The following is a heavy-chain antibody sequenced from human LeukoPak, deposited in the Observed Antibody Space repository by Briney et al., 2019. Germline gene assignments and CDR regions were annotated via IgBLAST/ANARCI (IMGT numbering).Heavy chain of an antibody. CDR1: GGSISSYY. D-gene: IGHD3-3*01. J-gene: IGHJ5*02. V-gene: IGHV4-59*01. CDR2: IYYSGST. Sequence: SETLSLTCTVSGGSISSYYWSWIRQPPGKGLEWIGDIYYSGSTNYNPSLKSRVTISVDTSKNQFSLKLSSVTAADTAVYYCARDQDTIFGGTRDGIHNWFDPWGQGTLVTVSS. CDR3: ARDQDTIFGGTRDGIHNWFDP.